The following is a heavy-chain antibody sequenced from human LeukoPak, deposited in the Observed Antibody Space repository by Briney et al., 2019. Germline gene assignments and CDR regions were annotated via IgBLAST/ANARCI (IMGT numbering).Heavy chain of an antibody. D-gene: IGHD6-6*01. CDR1: GGSFSGYY. V-gene: IGHV4-34*01. CDR3: ARAHRSIAARPFYFQH. J-gene: IGHJ1*01. Sequence: SETLSLTCAVYGGSFSGYYWSWIRQPPGKALEWIGEINHSGSTNYNPSLKSRVTISVDTSKNQFSLKLSSVTAADTAVYYCARAHRSIAARPFYFQHWGQGTLVTVSS. CDR2: INHSGST.